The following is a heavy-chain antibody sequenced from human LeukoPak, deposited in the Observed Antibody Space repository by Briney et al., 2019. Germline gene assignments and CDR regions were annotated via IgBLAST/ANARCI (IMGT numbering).Heavy chain of an antibody. CDR3: ARGWELLSWFDP. D-gene: IGHD3-10*01. V-gene: IGHV4-59*01. J-gene: IGHJ5*02. CDR2: IYYSGST. CDR1: GGSISSYY. Sequence: SETLSLTCTVSGGSISSYYWSWIRQPPGKGPEWIGYIYYSGSTNYNPSLKSRVTISVDTSKNQFSLKLSSVTAADTAVYYCARGWELLSWFDPWGQGTLVTVSS.